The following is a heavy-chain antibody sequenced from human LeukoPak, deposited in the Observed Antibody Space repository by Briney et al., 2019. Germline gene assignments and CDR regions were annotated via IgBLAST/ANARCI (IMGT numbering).Heavy chain of an antibody. CDR3: ARVGEFDY. D-gene: IGHD3-10*01. V-gene: IGHV3-48*03. CDR2: ISSSGNTI. CDR1: GFTFSSYE. J-gene: IGHJ4*02. Sequence: GGSLRLSCAASGFTFSSYEMNWVRQAPGKGLEWISYISSSGNTIFYADSVKGRFTISRDNAKNSLYLQMNSLRAEDTAVYYCARVGEFDYWGQGTQVTVSS.